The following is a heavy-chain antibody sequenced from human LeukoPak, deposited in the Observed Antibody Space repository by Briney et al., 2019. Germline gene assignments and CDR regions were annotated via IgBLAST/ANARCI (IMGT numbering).Heavy chain of an antibody. CDR2: INSDGSST. CDR3: ARARYSYGIFDY. CDR1: GFTFSSYW. J-gene: IGHJ4*02. Sequence: PGGSLRLSCAASGFTFSSYWMHWVRQAPGKGLVWVSRINSDGSSTSYADSVKGRFTISRDNAKNTLYLQMNSLRAEDTAVYYCARARYSYGIFDYWGQGTLVTVSS. D-gene: IGHD5-18*01. V-gene: IGHV3-74*01.